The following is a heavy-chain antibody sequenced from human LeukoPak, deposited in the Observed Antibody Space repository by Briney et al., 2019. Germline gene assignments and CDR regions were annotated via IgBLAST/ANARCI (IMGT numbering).Heavy chain of an antibody. D-gene: IGHD2-15*01. CDR2: IKQDGCEK. V-gene: IGHV3-7*01. CDR3: AREGSDYYYYGMDV. Sequence: PGGSLRLSCAASGFTFSSYWMSWVRQAPGKGLEWVANIKQDGCEKYYVDSVKGRFTISRDNAKNSLYLQMNSLRAEDTAVYYCAREGSDYYYYGMDVWGQGTTVTVSS. J-gene: IGHJ6*02. CDR1: GFTFSSYW.